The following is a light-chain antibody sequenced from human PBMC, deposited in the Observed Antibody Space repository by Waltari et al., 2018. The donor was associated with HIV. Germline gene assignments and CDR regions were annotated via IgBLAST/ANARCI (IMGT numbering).Light chain of an antibody. V-gene: IGLV3-21*02. CDR2: DVS. Sequence: SYVLTQPPSVSVAPGQTARITCGGNNIGSKRVHWYQQKAGQAPVLVVYDVSGRPSGIPERFSGSNSGNTATLTISRVEAGDEADYYCHVWDRSSDHHVFGTGTKVTVL. CDR1: NIGSKR. J-gene: IGLJ1*01. CDR3: HVWDRSSDHHV.